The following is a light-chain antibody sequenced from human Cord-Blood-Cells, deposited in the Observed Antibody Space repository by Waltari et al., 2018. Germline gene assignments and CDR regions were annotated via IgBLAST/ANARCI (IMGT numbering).Light chain of an antibody. V-gene: IGKV1-39*01. CDR3: QQSYSTPYT. J-gene: IGKJ2*01. CDR2: AAA. Sequence: DIQMTQSPSSLSASVGDRVTITCRASQSISSYLNWYQQKPEKAPKLLIYAAARLQSRVPSRFSGSGSGTVFTLTISSLQPEDFATYYCQQSYSTPYTFGQGTKLEIK. CDR1: QSISSY.